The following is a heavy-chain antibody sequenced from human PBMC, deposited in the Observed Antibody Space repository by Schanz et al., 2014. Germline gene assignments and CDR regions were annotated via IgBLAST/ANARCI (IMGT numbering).Heavy chain of an antibody. CDR1: GDTFSKYN. V-gene: IGHV1-18*04. CDR2: ISPYNGNT. Sequence: QVQLVQSGPEVKKPGSSVKVSCQAFGDTFSKYNIMWVRQAPGQGLEWMGWISPYNGNTNYAPKVQGRVTVTTDTSTSTVYMELRSLTSDDTAVYFCARAKRFGDMDVWGQGTTVTVSS. CDR3: ARAKRFGDMDV. J-gene: IGHJ6*02. D-gene: IGHD3-10*01.